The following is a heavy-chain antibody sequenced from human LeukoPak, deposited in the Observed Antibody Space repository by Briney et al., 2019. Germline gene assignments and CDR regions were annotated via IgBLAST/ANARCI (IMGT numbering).Heavy chain of an antibody. J-gene: IGHJ4*02. CDR1: GGSFSGYY. V-gene: IGHV4-34*01. CDR3: AREYCSSTSCYYYPRPNFDY. Sequence: PSETLSLTCAVYGGSFSGYYWSWIRQPPGKGLEWIGEINHSGSTNYNPSLKSRVTISVDTSKNQFSLKLSSVTAADTAVYYCAREYCSSTSCYYYPRPNFDYWGQGTLVTVSS. D-gene: IGHD2-2*01. CDR2: INHSGST.